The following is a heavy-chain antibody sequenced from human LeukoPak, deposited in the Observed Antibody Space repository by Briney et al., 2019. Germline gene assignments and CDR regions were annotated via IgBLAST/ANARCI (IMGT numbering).Heavy chain of an antibody. Sequence: SETLSLTCTVSGGSISSYYWSWIRQPPGKGLEWIGYIYYIGNTHYNPSLKSRVTISVDASKNQFSLRLNSVTAADTAVYYCARNNYGDYDWFDPWGQGTLVTVSS. CDR3: ARNNYGDYDWFDP. J-gene: IGHJ5*02. CDR2: IYYIGNT. D-gene: IGHD4-17*01. V-gene: IGHV4-59*01. CDR1: GGSISSYY.